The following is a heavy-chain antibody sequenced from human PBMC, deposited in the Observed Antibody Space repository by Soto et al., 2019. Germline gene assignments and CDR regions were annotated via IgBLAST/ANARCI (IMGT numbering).Heavy chain of an antibody. V-gene: IGHV4-39*01. D-gene: IGHD2-2*01. J-gene: IGHJ4*02. Sequence: QLQLQESGPGLVKPSETLSLTCTVSGGSISSSSYYWARVRQPPGKGLEWIGSVYYSGTTYYNPSLKSRVTISGDTSKNQFSLKLSSVTAADTAVFYCARLIHCKTTSCYFDYWGQGTLVTVSS. CDR3: ARLIHCKTTSCYFDY. CDR1: GGSISSSSYY. CDR2: VYYSGTT.